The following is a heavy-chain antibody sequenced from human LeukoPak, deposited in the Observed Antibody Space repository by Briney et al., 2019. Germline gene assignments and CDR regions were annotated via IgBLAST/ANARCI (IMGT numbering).Heavy chain of an antibody. CDR3: ARRLYCTSSSCHTGRDAFDI. D-gene: IGHD2-2*02. Sequence: DSVKGRFTISRDNSKNTLYLQMNSLRAEDTAVYYCARRLYCTSSSCHTGRDAFDIWGQGTMVTVSS. V-gene: IGHV3-33*03. J-gene: IGHJ3*02.